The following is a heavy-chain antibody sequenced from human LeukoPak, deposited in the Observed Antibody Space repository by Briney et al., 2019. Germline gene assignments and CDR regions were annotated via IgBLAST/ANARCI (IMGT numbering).Heavy chain of an antibody. CDR3: ARFLGIVVVPAAMGADY. J-gene: IGHJ4*02. CDR2: IYYSGST. Sequence: PSETLSLTCTVSGGSISSSSYYWGWIRQPPGKGLEWIGSIYYSGSTYYNPSLKSRVTISVNTSKNQFSLKLSSVTAADTAVYYCARFLGIVVVPAAMGADYWGQGTLVTVSS. V-gene: IGHV4-39*01. CDR1: GGSISSSSYY. D-gene: IGHD2-2*01.